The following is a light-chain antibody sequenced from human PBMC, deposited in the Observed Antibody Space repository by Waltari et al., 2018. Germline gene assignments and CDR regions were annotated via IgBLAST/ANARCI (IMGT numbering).Light chain of an antibody. CDR3: SSYISSSTLEL. Sequence: QSALTPPAPVSGPPGQSTTISAHGTSSYAATYHYVSWYQQHPDQAPKLMIFDVRIRPSGVSNRFSGSKSGNTASLTISGLQAEDEADYYCSSYISSSTLELFGGGTSLTVL. J-gene: IGLJ2*01. CDR1: SSYAATYHY. CDR2: DVR. V-gene: IGLV2-14*03.